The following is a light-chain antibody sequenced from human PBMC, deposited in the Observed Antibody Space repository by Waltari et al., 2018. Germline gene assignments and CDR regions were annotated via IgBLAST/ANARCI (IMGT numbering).Light chain of an antibody. CDR2: YIS. J-gene: IGKJ4*01. CDR3: QQASRFPRT. Sequence: DIQMPQSPSSVSASVGDRVTITCRASQGLDNWVSWYQQKPGEAPRLLIYYISNLETGVPSRFSGSGSGTDFTLTINSLQPEDYATYYCQQASRFPRTFGGGTKVDVK. CDR1: QGLDNW. V-gene: IGKV1D-12*01.